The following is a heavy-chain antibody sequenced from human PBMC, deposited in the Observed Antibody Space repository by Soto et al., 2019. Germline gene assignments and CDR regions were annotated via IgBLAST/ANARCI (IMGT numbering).Heavy chain of an antibody. D-gene: IGHD2-15*01. CDR1: GYTFTSYG. CDR2: ISAYNGNT. J-gene: IGHJ6*02. Sequence: ASVKVSCKASGYTFTSYGISWVRQAPGQGLEWMGWISAYNGNTNYAQKLQGRVTMTTDTSTSTAYMELRSLRSDDTAVYYCARAPLSPVLVAASMDVWGQGTTFTVSS. CDR3: ARAPLSPVLVAASMDV. V-gene: IGHV1-18*01.